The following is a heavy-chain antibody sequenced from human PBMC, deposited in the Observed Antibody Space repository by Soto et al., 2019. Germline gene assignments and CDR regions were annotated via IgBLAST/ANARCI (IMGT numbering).Heavy chain of an antibody. V-gene: IGHV4-4*02. Sequence: QVQLQESGPGLVKPSGTLSLTCAVSGDSISSSNWWCWVRQPPGRGLEWFGEIFHSGSTNSNQSPKSRVTISVHKSKTQSSLRRGSVTAAHTDVYYCARVPGIVGATLFDYWGQGTLVTVAS. CDR2: IFHSGST. CDR3: ARVPGIVGATLFDY. CDR1: GDSISSSNW. D-gene: IGHD1-26*01. J-gene: IGHJ4*02.